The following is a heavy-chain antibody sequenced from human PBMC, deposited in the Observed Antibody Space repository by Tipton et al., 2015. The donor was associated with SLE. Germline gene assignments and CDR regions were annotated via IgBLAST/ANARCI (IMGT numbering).Heavy chain of an antibody. CDR2: INHSGST. J-gene: IGHJ4*02. CDR1: GGSFSGYH. D-gene: IGHD1-26*01. Sequence: LSLTCAVYGGSFSGYHWSWIRQPPGKGLEWVGEINHSGSTNYNPSLKSRVTISVDTSKNQFSLQLRSVTAADTAVYYCAREAGSSRYCDYWGQGTLVTVSS. CDR3: AREAGSSRYCDY. V-gene: IGHV4-34*01.